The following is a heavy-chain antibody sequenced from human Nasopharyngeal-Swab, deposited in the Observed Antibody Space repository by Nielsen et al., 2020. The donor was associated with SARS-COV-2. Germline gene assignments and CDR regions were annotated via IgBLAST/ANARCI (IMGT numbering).Heavy chain of an antibody. V-gene: IGHV1-18*01. CDR3: ARKWELLNAFDI. CDR1: GYTFTSYG. Sequence: ASVQVSCKASGYTFTSYGISWVRQAPGQGLEWMGWISAYNGNTNYAQKLQGRVTMTTDTSTSTAYMELRSLRSDDTAVYYCARKWELLNAFDIWGQGTMVTVSS. J-gene: IGHJ3*02. D-gene: IGHD1-26*01. CDR2: ISAYNGNT.